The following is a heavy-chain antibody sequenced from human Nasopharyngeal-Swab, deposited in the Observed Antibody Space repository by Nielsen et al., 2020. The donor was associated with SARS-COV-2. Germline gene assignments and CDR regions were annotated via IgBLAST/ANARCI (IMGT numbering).Heavy chain of an antibody. J-gene: IGHJ5*02. CDR3: AALPGYSGYEGIDP. CDR1: GFIFDDYA. D-gene: IGHD5-12*01. Sequence: SLKISCAASGFIFDDYAMHWVRQAPGKGLEWVSGISWNSGSIGYADSVKGRFTISRDNAKNSLYLQMNSLRAEDTALYYCAALPGYSGYEGIDPWGQGTLVTVSS. CDR2: ISWNSGSI. V-gene: IGHV3-9*01.